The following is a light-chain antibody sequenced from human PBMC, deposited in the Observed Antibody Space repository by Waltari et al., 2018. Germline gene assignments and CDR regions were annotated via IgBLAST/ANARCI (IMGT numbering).Light chain of an antibody. V-gene: IGKV1-8*01. CDR1: QGVGSY. CDR3: QQYYSYPVT. CDR2: ASS. Sequence: AIRLPQSPSSIAASTGDSVTITCRASQGVGSYLAWYQQKSGRAPKLLLYASSSLEAEVPSRFGGSGSGTDFTLTISCLQSEDFASYFCQQYYSYPVTFGQGTRV. J-gene: IGKJ1*01.